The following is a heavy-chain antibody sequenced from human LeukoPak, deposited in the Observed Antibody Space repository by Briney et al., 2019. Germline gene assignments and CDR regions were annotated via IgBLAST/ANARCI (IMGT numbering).Heavy chain of an antibody. CDR3: AKSLYGGSYTVLDY. V-gene: IGHV1-18*01. Sequence: GASVKVSCKASGYTFTSYGISWVRQAPGQGLERMGWISAYNGNTNYAQTLQGRVTMTTDTSTSTAYMELRSLRSDDTAVYYCAKSLYGGSYTVLDYWGQGTLVTVSS. CDR2: ISAYNGNT. CDR1: GYTFTSYG. J-gene: IGHJ4*02. D-gene: IGHD1-26*01.